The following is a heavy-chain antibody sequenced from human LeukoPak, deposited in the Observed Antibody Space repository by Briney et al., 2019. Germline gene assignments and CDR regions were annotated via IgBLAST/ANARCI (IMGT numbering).Heavy chain of an antibody. J-gene: IGHJ4*02. CDR3: ATTMVRGVITIPYFDY. CDR1: GYTFTGYY. Sequence: SVKVSCKASGYTFTGYYMHWVRQAPGQGLEWMGGIIPIFGTANYAQKFQGRVTITADESTSTAYMELSSLRSEDTAVYYCATTMVRGVITIPYFDYWGQGTLVTVSS. D-gene: IGHD3-10*01. CDR2: IIPIFGTA. V-gene: IGHV1-69*13.